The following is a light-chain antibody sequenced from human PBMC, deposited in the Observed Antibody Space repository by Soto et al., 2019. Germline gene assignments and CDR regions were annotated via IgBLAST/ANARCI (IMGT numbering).Light chain of an antibody. J-gene: IGKJ2*01. V-gene: IGKV1-5*01. CDR1: QSISSW. Sequence: DIQMTQSPSTLSASVGDRVTITCRASQSISSWLAWYQQKPGKAPKLLIYDASSLESGVPSRFSGSGSGTEFTLTISSLQPDDFATYYCQLYNSYSHTFGQGTKLEI. CDR2: DAS. CDR3: QLYNSYSHT.